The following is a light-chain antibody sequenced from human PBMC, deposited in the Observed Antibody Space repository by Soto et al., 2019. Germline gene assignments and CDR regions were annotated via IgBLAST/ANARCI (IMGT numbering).Light chain of an antibody. CDR2: DVS. J-gene: IGLJ1*01. CDR3: SSYTSRSSSTYV. Sequence: QSALTQPASVSGSPGQSITISCTGTSSDVGGYNYVSWYQQHPGKAPKLMIYDVSNRPSGVSNRFSGSKSGNTASLTLSGLQAEDEADYYCSSYTSRSSSTYVFGTGTKLTVL. V-gene: IGLV2-14*01. CDR1: SSDVGGYNY.